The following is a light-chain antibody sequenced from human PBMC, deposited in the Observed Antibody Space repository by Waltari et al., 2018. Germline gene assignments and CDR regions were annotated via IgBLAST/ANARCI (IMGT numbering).Light chain of an antibody. Sequence: DIQMTQSPSSVSASVGDRVTITCRASQGINRRLAWYQKKPGKAPKLLIYSASTLYSGVPSRFSGSGSGTDFTLTISSLQPEDFATYYCQQASSFPITFGQGTRLEIK. CDR2: SAS. J-gene: IGKJ5*01. CDR3: QQASSFPIT. CDR1: QGINRR. V-gene: IGKV1-12*01.